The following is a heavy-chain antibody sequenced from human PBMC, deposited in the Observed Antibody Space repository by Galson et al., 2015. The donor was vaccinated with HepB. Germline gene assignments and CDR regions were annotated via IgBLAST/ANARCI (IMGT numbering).Heavy chain of an antibody. D-gene: IGHD6-25*01. CDR3: ARAALGWFDP. J-gene: IGHJ5*02. V-gene: IGHV3-11*01. CDR1: GFSFSDFY. CDR2: ISSGSDTI. Sequence: SLRLSCAVSGFSFSDFYISWIRQAPGKGLEWVSYISSGSDTIYYADSVKDRFTISRDNAKNSLYLQMNSLRDEDTAIYYCARAALGWFDPWGQGTLVTVSS.